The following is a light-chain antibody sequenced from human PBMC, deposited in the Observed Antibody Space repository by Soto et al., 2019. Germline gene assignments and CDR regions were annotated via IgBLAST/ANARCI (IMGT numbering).Light chain of an antibody. CDR2: GAS. CDR1: QSVSSRF. V-gene: IGKV3-20*01. CDR3: QQYGSSPT. Sequence: EIGLTQSPGTLSLSPGERATLSCRASQSVSSRFLGLNQQKPGQAPRLLNQGASSRATGIPDRFSGRGSGTDFTLTISRLEPEDFAVYYCQQYGSSPTFGQGTRLEIK. J-gene: IGKJ5*01.